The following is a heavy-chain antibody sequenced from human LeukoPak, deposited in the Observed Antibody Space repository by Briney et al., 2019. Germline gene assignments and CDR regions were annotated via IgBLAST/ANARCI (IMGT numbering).Heavy chain of an antibody. D-gene: IGHD3-16*01. J-gene: IGHJ4*02. V-gene: IGHV1-8*03. CDR1: GYTFTSYD. CDR3: ATGFGRGGYYFDY. CDR2: MNPNSGNT. Sequence: ASVKVSCKASGYTFTSYDINWVRQATGQGLEWMGWMNPNSGNTGYAQKFQGRVTITRNTSISTAYMELSSLRSEDTAAYYCATGFGRGGYYFDYWGQGTLVTVSS.